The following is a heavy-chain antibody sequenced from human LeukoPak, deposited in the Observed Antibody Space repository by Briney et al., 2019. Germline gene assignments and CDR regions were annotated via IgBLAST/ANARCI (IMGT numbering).Heavy chain of an antibody. J-gene: IGHJ4*02. D-gene: IGHD5-24*01. CDR3: ARGGRRWLPLDY. CDR2: INHSGST. Sequence: KPSETLSLTCAVYGGSFSGYYWSWIRQPPGKGLEWIGEINHSGSTNYNPSLKSRVTISVDTSKNQFSLKLSSVTAADTAVYYCARGGRRWLPLDYWGQGTLVTVSS. V-gene: IGHV4-34*01. CDR1: GGSFSGYY.